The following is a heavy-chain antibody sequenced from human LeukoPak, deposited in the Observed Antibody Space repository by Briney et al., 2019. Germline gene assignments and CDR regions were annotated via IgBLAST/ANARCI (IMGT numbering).Heavy chain of an antibody. Sequence: GESLKISCKVSGYSFTNYWIGWVRQMPGKGLEWMGIIYPGDSDLRYSPSFQGQVTISADKSISTACLQWGSLRASDTAMYYCARLARTGYSSSWFDYWGQGTLVTVSS. CDR2: IYPGDSDL. V-gene: IGHV5-51*01. CDR1: GYSFTNYW. CDR3: ARLARTGYSSSWFDY. J-gene: IGHJ4*02. D-gene: IGHD6-13*01.